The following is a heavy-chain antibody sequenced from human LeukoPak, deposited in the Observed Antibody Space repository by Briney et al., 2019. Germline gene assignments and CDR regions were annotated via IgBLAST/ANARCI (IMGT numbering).Heavy chain of an antibody. CDR2: ISYDGSNK. V-gene: IGHV3-30-3*01. D-gene: IGHD6-19*01. CDR3: ARESLSGWYDQ. J-gene: IGHJ5*02. CDR1: GFSFSNYA. Sequence: PGRSLRLSCAASGFSFSNYAMHWVRQAPGKGLEWVAVISYDGSNKYYTDSVKGRVTISRDHSKNTLNLQMNSLRAEDTALYYCARESLSGWYDQWGQGTLVTVSS.